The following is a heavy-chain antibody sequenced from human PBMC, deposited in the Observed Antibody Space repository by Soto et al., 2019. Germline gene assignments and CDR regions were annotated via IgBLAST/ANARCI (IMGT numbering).Heavy chain of an antibody. J-gene: IGHJ4*02. CDR3: ATGTMSEYHYASSGYYLAY. D-gene: IGHD3-22*01. V-gene: IGHV1-69*01. Sequence: QVQVVQSGAEVKKPGSSVKVSCKTSGGTFSRLPISWVRQAPGQGLEWMGGLIPIFETPNYAHEFRGRVTITADESTTTAYMELSSLRSEDTGVYYCATGTMSEYHYASSGYYLAYWGQGTLVTVSS. CDR2: LIPIFETP. CDR1: GGTFSRLP.